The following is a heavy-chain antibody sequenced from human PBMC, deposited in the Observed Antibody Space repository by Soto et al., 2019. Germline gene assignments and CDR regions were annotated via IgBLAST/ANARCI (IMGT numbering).Heavy chain of an antibody. D-gene: IGHD3-3*01. Sequence: SETLSLTCTVSGGSVSSSNYYWVRVPQRQGMGLEGIGYIYYSGSTNYNPSLKSRVTISVDTSKNQFSLKLSSVTAADTAVYYCARGGTDDFWSGYPYYYYYMDVWGKGTTVTVSS. CDR1: GGSVSSSNYY. J-gene: IGHJ6*03. CDR2: IYYSGST. CDR3: ARGGTDDFWSGYPYYYYYMDV. V-gene: IGHV4-61*05.